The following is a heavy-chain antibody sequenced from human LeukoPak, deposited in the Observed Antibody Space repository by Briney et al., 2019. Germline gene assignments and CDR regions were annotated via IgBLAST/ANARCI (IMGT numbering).Heavy chain of an antibody. CDR1: GLTFRTSA. CDR2: TVLGSGDT. D-gene: IGHD6-13*01. J-gene: IGHJ4*02. Sequence: SVKVSCKAAGLTFRTSAMQWVRQTRGQGLEWIGWTVLGSGDTNYAQSLKERVTITRDMSTSTAYMELSSLRSEDTAMYYCAAGFSNHGYIYWGQGTLVTVSS. CDR3: AAGFSNHGYIY. V-gene: IGHV1-58*02.